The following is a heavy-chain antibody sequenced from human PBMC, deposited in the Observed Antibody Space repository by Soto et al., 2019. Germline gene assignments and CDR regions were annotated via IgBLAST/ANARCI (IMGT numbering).Heavy chain of an antibody. CDR2: INHSGST. CDR1: GGSFSGYY. J-gene: IGHJ5*02. D-gene: IGHD5-12*01. Sequence: PSETLSLTCAVYGGSFSGYYWSWIRQPPGKGLEWIGEINHSGSTNYNPSLKSRVTISVDTSKNQFSLKLSSVTAADTAVYYCARGLRLRQKTPRTYWFDPWGQGTLVTVSS. CDR3: ARGLRLRQKTPRTYWFDP. V-gene: IGHV4-34*01.